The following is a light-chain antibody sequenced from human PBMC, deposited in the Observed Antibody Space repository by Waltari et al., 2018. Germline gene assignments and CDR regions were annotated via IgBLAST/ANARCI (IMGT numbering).Light chain of an antibody. CDR3: QQLHDYVIT. CDR1: QAISSS. CDR2: AAS. V-gene: IGKV1-9*01. J-gene: IGKJ5*01. Sequence: IQLTQSPSSLSPSVGDTVTITCRASQAISSSLAWYQQKPGKAPKLLIFAASTLQSGVSSRFSGSGSGTDFTLTISSLQPDDCATYYCQQLHDYVITFGQGTRLETK.